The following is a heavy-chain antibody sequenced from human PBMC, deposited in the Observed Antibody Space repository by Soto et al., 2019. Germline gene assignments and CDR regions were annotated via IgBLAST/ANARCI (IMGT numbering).Heavy chain of an antibody. CDR1: GFTFSSYS. V-gene: IGHV3-21*01. J-gene: IGHJ3*02. Sequence: PGGSLRLSCAASGFTFSSYSMNWVRQAPGKGLEWVSSISSSSSYIYYADSVKGRFTISRDNAKNSLYLQMNSLRAEDTAVYYCARADDSSGYYFFALDIWGQGTMVTVSS. CDR2: ISSSSSYI. CDR3: ARADDSSGYYFFALDI. D-gene: IGHD3-22*01.